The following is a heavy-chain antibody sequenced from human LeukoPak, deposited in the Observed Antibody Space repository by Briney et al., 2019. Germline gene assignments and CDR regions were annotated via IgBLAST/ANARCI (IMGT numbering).Heavy chain of an antibody. J-gene: IGHJ5*02. D-gene: IGHD2-15*01. CDR2: IIPILGIA. CDR1: GGTFSSYA. CDR3: ARAGGALGYCSGGSCPLGWFDP. V-gene: IGHV1-69*04. Sequence: SVKVSCKASGGTFSSYAISWVRQAPGQGLEWMGRIIPILGIANYAQKFQGRVTITADKSTSTAYMELSSLRSEDTAVYYCARAGGALGYCSGGSCPLGWFDPWGQGTLVTVSS.